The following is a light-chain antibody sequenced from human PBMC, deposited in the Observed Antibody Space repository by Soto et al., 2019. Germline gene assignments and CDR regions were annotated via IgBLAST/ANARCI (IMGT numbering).Light chain of an antibody. Sequence: DSQLPQSPSSLSAAVGDRAKVTCGGSQSIGSYSNWYQQKPGKAPKLLIYAASSLQSGVPSRFSGSGSGTEFTLTINSLQPEDFAVYYCHQYNNWPSWTFGQGTKVDIK. CDR1: QSIGSY. V-gene: IGKV1-39*01. CDR2: AAS. CDR3: HQYNNWPSWT. J-gene: IGKJ1*01.